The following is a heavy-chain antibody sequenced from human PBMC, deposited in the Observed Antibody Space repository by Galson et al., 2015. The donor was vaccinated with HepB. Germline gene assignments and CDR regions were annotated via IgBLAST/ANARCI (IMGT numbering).Heavy chain of an antibody. V-gene: IGHV3-33*08. D-gene: IGHD4-17*01. CDR3: ARDLGAVTPMGFDY. Sequence: SLRLSCAAFGFTFSSYGMHWVRQAPGKGLEWVAVIWYDGSNKYYADSVKGRFTISRDNSKNTLYLQMNSLRAEDTAVYYCARDLGAVTPMGFDYWGQGTLVTVSS. J-gene: IGHJ4*02. CDR1: GFTFSSYG. CDR2: IWYDGSNK.